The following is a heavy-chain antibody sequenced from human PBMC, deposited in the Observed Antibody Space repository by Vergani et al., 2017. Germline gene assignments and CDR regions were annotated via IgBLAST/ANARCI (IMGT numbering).Heavy chain of an antibody. CDR2: INAGNGNT. D-gene: IGHD3-22*01. J-gene: IGHJ3*02. V-gene: IGHV1-3*01. CDR1: GYTFTRYA. CDR3: ARDSLTMIVVYDAFDI. Sequence: QVQLVQSGAEVKKPGASVKVSCKASGYTFTRYAMHWVRQAPGQRLEWMGWINAGNGNTKYSQKFQGRVTITRDTSASTAYMELSSLRSEDTAVYYCARDSLTMIVVYDAFDIWGQGTMVTVSS.